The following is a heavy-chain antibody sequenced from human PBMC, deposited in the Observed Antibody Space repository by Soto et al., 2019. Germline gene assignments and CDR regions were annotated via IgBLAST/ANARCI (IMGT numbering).Heavy chain of an antibody. CDR1: GFTISSYA. V-gene: IGHV3-23*01. Sequence: GGSLRLSCAASGFTISSYAMSWVRQAPGKGLEWVSAISGSGGSTYYADSVKGRFTISRDNSKNTLYLQMNSLRAEDTAVYYCASCSGGSCYVSWFDPWGQGTLVTVSS. CDR3: ASCSGGSCYVSWFDP. D-gene: IGHD2-15*01. J-gene: IGHJ5*02. CDR2: ISGSGGST.